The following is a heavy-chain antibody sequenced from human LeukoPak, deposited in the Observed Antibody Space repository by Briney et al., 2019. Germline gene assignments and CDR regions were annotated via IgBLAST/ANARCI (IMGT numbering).Heavy chain of an antibody. CDR2: IYYSGST. J-gene: IGHJ4*02. V-gene: IGHV4-59*08. CDR3: ARTTFDYSFDY. CDR1: GGSISSYY. D-gene: IGHD4-11*01. Sequence: SETLSLTCTVSGGSISSYYWSWIRQPPGKGLEWIGYIYYSGSTNYNPSLKSRVTISVDTSKNQFSLKLSSVTAADTAVYYCARTTFDYSFDYWGQGTLVTASS.